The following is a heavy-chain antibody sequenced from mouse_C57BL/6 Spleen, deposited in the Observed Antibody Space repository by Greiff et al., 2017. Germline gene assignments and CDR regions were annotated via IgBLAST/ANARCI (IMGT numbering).Heavy chain of an antibody. CDR3: DLSSYDSSTGYFDV. CDR2: IDPANGNT. V-gene: IGHV14-3*01. D-gene: IGHD1-1*01. J-gene: IGHJ1*03. Sequence: VQLKQSVAELVRPGASVKLSCTASGFNIKNTYMHWVKQRPEQGLEWIGRIDPANGNTKYAPKFQGKATLTADTSSNTAYLQLRNLTSEDTAISSGDLSSYDSSTGYFDVWGKGTTVTVSS. CDR1: GFNIKNTY.